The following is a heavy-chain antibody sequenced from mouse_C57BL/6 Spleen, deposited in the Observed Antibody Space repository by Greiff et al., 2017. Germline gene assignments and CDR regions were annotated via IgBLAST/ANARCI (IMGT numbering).Heavy chain of an antibody. CDR3: AYGNPWFAY. CDR2: INPGSGGT. CDR1: GYAFTNYL. Sequence: VQLKESGAELVRPGTSVKVSCKASGYAFTNYLIAWVKQRPGQGLEWIGVINPGSGGTNYNEKFKGKATLTADKSSSTAYMQLSSLTSEDSAVYFCAYGNPWFAYWGQGTLVTVSA. D-gene: IGHD2-1*01. V-gene: IGHV1-54*01. J-gene: IGHJ3*01.